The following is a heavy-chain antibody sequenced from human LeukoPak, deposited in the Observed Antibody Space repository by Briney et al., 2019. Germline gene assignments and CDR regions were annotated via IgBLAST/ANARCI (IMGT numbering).Heavy chain of an antibody. Sequence: GGSLRLSCAASGFTLSIYAMSWVRQAPGEGLEWVSTIGDSGASTYYAQSVKGRFTISRDSSKNTLFLQMDSLRAEDTAIYFCARVQWLRRWFVFDSWGQGALVTVSS. J-gene: IGHJ4*02. V-gene: IGHV3-23*01. CDR3: ARVQWLRRWFVFDS. D-gene: IGHD5-12*01. CDR2: IGDSGAST. CDR1: GFTLSIYA.